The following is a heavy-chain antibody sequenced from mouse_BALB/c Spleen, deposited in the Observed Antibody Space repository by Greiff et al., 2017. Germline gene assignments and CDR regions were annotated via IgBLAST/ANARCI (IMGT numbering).Heavy chain of an antibody. CDR3: ASPLDY. J-gene: IGHJ4*01. CDR1: GFNITDYY. CDR2: IDPENGNT. V-gene: IGHV14-1*02. Sequence: EVQLQQSGAELVRPGALVKLSCKASGFNITDYYMHWVKQRPEQGLEWIGWIDPENGNTIYDPKFQGKASITADTSSNTAYLQLSSLTSEDTAVYYCASPLDYWGQGTSVTVSS.